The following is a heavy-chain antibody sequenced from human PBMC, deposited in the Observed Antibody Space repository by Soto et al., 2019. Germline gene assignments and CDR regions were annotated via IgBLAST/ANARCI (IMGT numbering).Heavy chain of an antibody. CDR1: GGSISSYY. Sequence: QVQLQESGPGLVKPSETLSLTCTVSGGSISSYYWSWIRQPPGKGLEWIGYIYYSGSTNYNPSLKSRVTISVDTSKNQFSLKLSSVTAADTAVYYCARHHIWGSYWYFDLWGRGTLVTVSS. V-gene: IGHV4-59*08. CDR3: ARHHIWGSYWYFDL. J-gene: IGHJ2*01. CDR2: IYYSGST. D-gene: IGHD7-27*01.